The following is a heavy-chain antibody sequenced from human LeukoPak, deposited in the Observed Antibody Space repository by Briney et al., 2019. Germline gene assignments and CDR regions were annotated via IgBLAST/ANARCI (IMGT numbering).Heavy chain of an antibody. V-gene: IGHV4-34*01. CDR3: AAAKGSRTYSGSYYGAFDI. CDR1: GGSFRGYY. CDR2: NNHSGST. J-gene: IGHJ3*02. D-gene: IGHD1-26*01. Sequence: SEPLSLTCAVYGGSFRGYYWIGIPQPPAKGLEWIGENNHSGSTNYNPSLKSRDNISVDTSKHQFSLELRSVTGADTAVYYCAAAKGSRTYSGSYYGAFDIWGQGTMVTVSS.